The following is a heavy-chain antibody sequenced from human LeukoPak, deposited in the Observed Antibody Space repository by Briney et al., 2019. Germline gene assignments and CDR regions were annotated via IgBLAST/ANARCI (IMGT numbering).Heavy chain of an antibody. J-gene: IGHJ5*02. D-gene: IGHD2-2*01. CDR1: GFTFSSHV. CDR3: ARDDAYLRLGA. V-gene: IGHV3-33*01. Sequence: GGSLRLSCVAASGFTFSSHVMHWVRQPPGKGLEWVAGIRFDGTKQYYRDCAKGRFTVSRDDSKNTLYLQMNSLRDEDTAVYYCARDDAYLRLGAWGQGTLVTVSS. CDR2: IRFDGTKQ.